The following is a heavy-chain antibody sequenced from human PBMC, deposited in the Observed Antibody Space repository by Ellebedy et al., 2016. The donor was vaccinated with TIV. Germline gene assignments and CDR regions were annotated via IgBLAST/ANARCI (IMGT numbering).Heavy chain of an antibody. J-gene: IGHJ4*02. CDR1: GFTFSSYA. D-gene: IGHD2-2*02. CDR3: AKVVVLAAIREPFDY. CDR2: ISGSGGST. V-gene: IGHV3-23*01. Sequence: GGSLRLXCAASGFTFSSYAMSWVRQAPGKGLEWVSAISGSGGSTYYADSVKGRFTISRDNSKNTLYLQMNSLRAEDTAVYYCAKVVVLAAIREPFDYWGQGTLVTVSS.